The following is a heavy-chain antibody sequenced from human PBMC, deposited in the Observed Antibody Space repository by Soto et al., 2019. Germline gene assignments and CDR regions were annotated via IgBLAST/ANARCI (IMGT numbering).Heavy chain of an antibody. Sequence: SVKVSCKASGFTFTSSAMQWVRQARGQRLEWIGWIVVGSGNTNYAQKFQERVTITRDMSTSTAYMELSSLRSEDTAVYYCAAYSSRAHNWFDPWGQGTLVTVSS. V-gene: IGHV1-58*02. CDR3: AAYSSRAHNWFDP. D-gene: IGHD6-13*01. CDR1: GFTFTSSA. J-gene: IGHJ5*02. CDR2: IVVGSGNT.